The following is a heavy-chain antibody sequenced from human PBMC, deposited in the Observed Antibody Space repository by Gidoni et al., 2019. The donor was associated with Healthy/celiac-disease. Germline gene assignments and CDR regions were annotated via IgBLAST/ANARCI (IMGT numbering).Heavy chain of an antibody. Sequence: EVQLVESGGGLVKPGGSLRLSCAASGFTFSSYSMNWVRQAPGKGLEWVSSISSSRSYIYYTDSVKGRFTISRDNAKNSLYLQMNSLRAEDTAVYYCARDRTVGAAPINWFDPWGQGTLVTVSS. CDR1: GFTFSSYS. D-gene: IGHD1-26*01. J-gene: IGHJ5*02. CDR3: ARDRTVGAAPINWFDP. CDR2: ISSSRSYI. V-gene: IGHV3-21*01.